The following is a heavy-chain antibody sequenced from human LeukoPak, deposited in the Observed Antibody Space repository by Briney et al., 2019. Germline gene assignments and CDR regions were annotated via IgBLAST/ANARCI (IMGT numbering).Heavy chain of an antibody. J-gene: IGHJ4*02. Sequence: GGSLRLSCAASGFTVNRNYMIWVRQAPGKGLECVSVIYSGGTTWYADSVKGRFTISRDTNTLYLQMNSLRAEDTAVYYCSRKSDSLLVREGDCWGQGTLVTVSS. V-gene: IGHV3-66*01. CDR2: IYSGGTT. D-gene: IGHD3-10*01. CDR1: GFTVNRNY. CDR3: SRKSDSLLVREGDC.